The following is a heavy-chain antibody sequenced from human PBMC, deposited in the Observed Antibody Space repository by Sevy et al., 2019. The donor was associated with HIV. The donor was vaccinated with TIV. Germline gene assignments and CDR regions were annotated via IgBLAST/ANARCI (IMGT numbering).Heavy chain of an antibody. Sequence: GGSLRLSCAASGFTFSSYVMNWVRQAPGKGLEWVSTISSSGGSTYYGDSVKGRFTISRDNSKNTVYLQMSSLRAEDTALYYCAKDRYDGSGYYPEGAFDIWGQGTKVTVSS. CDR2: ISSSGGST. V-gene: IGHV3-23*01. CDR3: AKDRYDGSGYYPEGAFDI. CDR1: GFTFSSYV. D-gene: IGHD3-22*01. J-gene: IGHJ3*02.